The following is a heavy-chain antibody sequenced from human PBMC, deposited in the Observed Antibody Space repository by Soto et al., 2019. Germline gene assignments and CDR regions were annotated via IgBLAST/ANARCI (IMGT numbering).Heavy chain of an antibody. D-gene: IGHD3-16*01. V-gene: IGHV2-5*02. Sequence: QITLKESGPTLVKPTETLTLTCTISGFSISTTGVGVGWIRQPPGKALEWLALIFWDDDQRYSPSLNSRLTITKDTPKNQVVLTMTNMDPVDPGTFYCAHRVPTWGGFDYWGQGTLVTVSS. CDR3: AHRVPTWGGFDY. J-gene: IGHJ4*02. CDR2: IFWDDDQ. CDR1: GFSISTTGVG.